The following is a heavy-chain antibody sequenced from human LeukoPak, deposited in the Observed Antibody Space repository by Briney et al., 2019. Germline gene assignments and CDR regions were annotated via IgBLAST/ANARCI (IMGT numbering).Heavy chain of an antibody. CDR3: TKAGSLGSYSPN. D-gene: IGHD1-26*01. V-gene: IGHV3-48*03. Sequence: GGSLRLSCAASGFPFSRYEMYWVRQAPGKGLEWIAYISNSGSNTCYADSVRGRFTISRDNAKDSVYLQMNSLRVENTAVYYCTKAGSLGSYSPNWGQGTLVSVSS. CDR1: GFPFSRYE. CDR2: ISNSGSNT. J-gene: IGHJ4*02.